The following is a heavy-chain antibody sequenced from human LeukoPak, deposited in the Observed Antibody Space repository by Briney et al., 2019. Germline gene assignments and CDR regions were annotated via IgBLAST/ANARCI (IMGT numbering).Heavy chain of an antibody. CDR1: GGSISSYY. CDR2: IYTSGST. Sequence: SETLSLTCTVSGGSISSYYWSWIRQPPGKGLEWIGYIYTSGSTNYNPSLKSRVTISVDTSKNQFSLKLSSVTAADTAVYYCARSTTTGWFDPWGQGTLVTVSS. V-gene: IGHV4-4*09. D-gene: IGHD1-1*01. CDR3: ARSTTTGWFDP. J-gene: IGHJ5*02.